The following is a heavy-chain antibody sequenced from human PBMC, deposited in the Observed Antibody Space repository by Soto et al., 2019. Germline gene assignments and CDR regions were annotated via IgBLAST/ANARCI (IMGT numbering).Heavy chain of an antibody. V-gene: IGHV1-18*04. CDR2: ISAYNGNT. CDR3: ARDLGGSGWNRGAFDI. D-gene: IGHD6-19*01. CDR1: GYTFTSYG. Sequence: ASEKVSCKASGYTFTSYGISWVRQPPGQGLEWMGWISAYNGNTNYAQKLQGRVTITTDTSTSTAYMELRSLRSADTAVYYCARDLGGSGWNRGAFDIWGQGTMVTVSS. J-gene: IGHJ3*02.